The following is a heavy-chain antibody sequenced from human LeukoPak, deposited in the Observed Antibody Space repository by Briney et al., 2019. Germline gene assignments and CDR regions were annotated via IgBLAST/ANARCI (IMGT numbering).Heavy chain of an antibody. D-gene: IGHD6-19*01. V-gene: IGHV5-51*01. CDR2: IFPGDSDT. CDR1: GYSFSNYW. J-gene: IGHJ3*02. CDR3: ARQECMYTSGCRRAFDI. Sequence: PGESLKISCKGSGYSFSNYWIGWVRQMPGEDLEWMGIIFPGDSDTRYSPSFQGQVTISADKSISTAYLQWSSLKASDTAMYYCARQECMYTSGCRRAFDIWGQGTMVTVSS.